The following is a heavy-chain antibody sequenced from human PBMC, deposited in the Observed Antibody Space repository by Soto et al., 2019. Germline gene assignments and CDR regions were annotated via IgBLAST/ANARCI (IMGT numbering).Heavy chain of an antibody. Sequence: SETLSLTRTFSGCSISGYYWIWILQPPGKGLEWIGYIYYSGSTNYNPSLQSRVTISVDTSKNQFSLKLSSVTAADTAVYFCATLSSWYGYYYGMDVWGQGTTVTVS. J-gene: IGHJ6*02. CDR2: IYYSGST. V-gene: IGHV4-59*08. CDR3: ATLSSWYGYYYGMDV. D-gene: IGHD6-13*01. CDR1: GCSISGYY.